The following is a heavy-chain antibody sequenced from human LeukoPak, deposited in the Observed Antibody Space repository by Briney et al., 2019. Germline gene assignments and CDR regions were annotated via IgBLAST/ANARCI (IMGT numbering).Heavy chain of an antibody. CDR3: ARHGYSYGYDYFDY. Sequence: SETLSLTCTVSGGSISSYYWSWIRQPSGKGLEWIGYIYTSGSTNYNPSLKSRVTISVDTSKNQFSLKLSSVTAADTAVYYCARHGYSYGYDYFDYWGQGTLVTVSS. J-gene: IGHJ4*02. CDR2: IYTSGST. CDR1: GGSISSYY. V-gene: IGHV4-4*09. D-gene: IGHD5-18*01.